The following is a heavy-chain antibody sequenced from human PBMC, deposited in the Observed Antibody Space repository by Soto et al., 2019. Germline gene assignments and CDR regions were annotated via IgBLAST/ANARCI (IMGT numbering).Heavy chain of an antibody. D-gene: IGHD4-17*01. J-gene: IGHJ4*02. Sequence: QVRLQESGPGLVKPSKTLSLTCTVSGGSISSGDYYWSWIRHHPGGGLEWIGYIHYSGNTYYDPSLKSRLTMSVDTSKNQFSLNLSCVTAADTAVYYYARTPGGAPADYYFDYWGLRTLVTVSS. CDR3: ARTPGGAPADYYFDY. CDR2: IHYSGNT. CDR1: GGSISSGDYY. V-gene: IGHV4-31*03.